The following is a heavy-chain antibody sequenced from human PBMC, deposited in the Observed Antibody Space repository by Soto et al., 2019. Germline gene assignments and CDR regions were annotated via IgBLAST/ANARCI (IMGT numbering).Heavy chain of an antibody. CDR1: GGTFSSYA. V-gene: IGHV1-69*13. CDR2: IIPIFGTA. J-gene: IGHJ6*02. Sequence: ASVKVSCKASGGTFSSYAISWVRQAPGQGLEWMGGIIPIFGTANYAQKFQGRVTITADESTSTAYMELSSLRSEDTAVYYCARSSTPRIVGATSTFDYYYGMDVWGQGTTVTVSS. CDR3: ARSSTPRIVGATSTFDYYYGMDV. D-gene: IGHD1-26*01.